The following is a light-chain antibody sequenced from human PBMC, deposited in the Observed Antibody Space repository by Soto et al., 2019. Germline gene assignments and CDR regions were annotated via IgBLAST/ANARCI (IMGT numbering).Light chain of an antibody. CDR3: QQYGSSPLT. Sequence: EIVFTQYPGTLSLSPGERATLSCRASQSVSSSYLAWYQQKPGQAPRLLIYGASSRATGIPDRFSGSGSGTDFTLTISRLEPEDFAVYYCQQYGSSPLTFGGGTKV. J-gene: IGKJ4*01. V-gene: IGKV3-20*01. CDR1: QSVSSSY. CDR2: GAS.